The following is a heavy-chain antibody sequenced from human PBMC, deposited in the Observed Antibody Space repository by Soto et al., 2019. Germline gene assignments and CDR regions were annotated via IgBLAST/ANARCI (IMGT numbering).Heavy chain of an antibody. J-gene: IGHJ6*03. D-gene: IGHD1-26*01. CDR3: ARIIYRAPYYYYYYMDV. Sequence: GASVKVSCKASGYTFTSYGISWVRQAPGQGLEWMGWISAYNGNTNYAQKLQGRVTMTTDTSTSTAYMELRSLRSDDTAVYYCARIIYRAPYYYYYYMDVWGKGTTVTVSS. CDR2: ISAYNGNT. CDR1: GYTFTSYG. V-gene: IGHV1-18*01.